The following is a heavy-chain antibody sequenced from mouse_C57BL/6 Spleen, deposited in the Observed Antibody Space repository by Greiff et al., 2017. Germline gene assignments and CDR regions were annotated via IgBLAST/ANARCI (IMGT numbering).Heavy chain of an antibody. CDR3: ARDRVLAY. CDR1: GFTFSSYA. D-gene: IGHD3-3*01. Sequence: EVKLMESGGGLVKPGGSLKLSCAASGFTFSSYAMSWVRQTPEKRLEWVATISDGGSYTYYPDNVKGRFTISRDNAKNNLYLQMSHLKAEDTAMYYCARDRVLAYWGQGTLVTVSA. V-gene: IGHV5-4*01. CDR2: ISDGGSYT. J-gene: IGHJ3*01.